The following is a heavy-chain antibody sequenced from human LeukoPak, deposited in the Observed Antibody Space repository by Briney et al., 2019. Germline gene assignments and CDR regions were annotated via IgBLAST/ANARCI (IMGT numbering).Heavy chain of an antibody. CDR1: GGSISSSNW. V-gene: IGHV4-4*02. J-gene: IGHJ6*03. D-gene: IGHD3-9*01. CDR2: IYHSGST. Sequence: SETLSLTCAVSGGSISSSNWWSWVRQPPGKGLEWIGEIYHSGSTNYNPSLKSRVTISVDKSKNQFSLKLSSVTAADTAVYYCARRNYDILTGLAAYYYYMDVWGKGTTVTISS. CDR3: ARRNYDILTGLAAYYYYMDV.